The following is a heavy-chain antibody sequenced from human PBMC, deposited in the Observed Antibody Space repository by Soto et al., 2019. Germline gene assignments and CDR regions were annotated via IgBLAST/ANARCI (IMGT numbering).Heavy chain of an antibody. CDR2: INHSGST. V-gene: IGHV4-34*01. Sequence: QVQLQQWGAGLVKPSETLSLTCAVYGGSFSGYYWSWIRQPPGKGLEWIGEINHSGSTNYNPSLKSRVTISVDTAKNQFSLKLSSVTAADTAVYYCARCGSTSCYFDYWGQGTLVTVSS. CDR1: GGSFSGYY. D-gene: IGHD2-2*01. CDR3: ARCGSTSCYFDY. J-gene: IGHJ4*02.